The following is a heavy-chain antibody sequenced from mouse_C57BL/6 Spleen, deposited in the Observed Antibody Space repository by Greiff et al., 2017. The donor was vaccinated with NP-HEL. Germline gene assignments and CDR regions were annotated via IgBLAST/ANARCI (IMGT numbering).Heavy chain of an antibody. Sequence: QVQLQQPGAELVKPGASVKLSCKASGYTFTSYWMHWVKQRPGQGLEWIGMIHPNSGSTNYNEKFKSKATLTVDKSSSTADMQLSSLTSEDSAVYYCAREDYGSSYEFAYWGQGTLVTVSA. CDR2: IHPNSGST. D-gene: IGHD1-1*01. V-gene: IGHV1-64*01. CDR1: GYTFTSYW. CDR3: AREDYGSSYEFAY. J-gene: IGHJ3*01.